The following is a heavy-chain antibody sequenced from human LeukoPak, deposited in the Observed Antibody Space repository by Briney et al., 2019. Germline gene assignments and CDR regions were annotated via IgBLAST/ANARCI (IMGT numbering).Heavy chain of an antibody. CDR3: SYGGTLGAFDI. V-gene: IGHV4-34*01. Sequence: SETLSLTCAVYGGSFSGYYWSWIRQPPGKGLEWIGEINHSAITNYKPSLKSRATISLNTSKNQFSLQLSSVTAADTAMYYCSYGGTLGAFDIWGQGTMVTVSS. CDR2: INHSAIT. D-gene: IGHD4-23*01. CDR1: GGSFSGYY. J-gene: IGHJ3*02.